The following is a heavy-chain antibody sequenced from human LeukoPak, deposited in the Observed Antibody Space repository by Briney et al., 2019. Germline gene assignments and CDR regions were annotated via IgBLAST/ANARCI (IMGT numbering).Heavy chain of an antibody. D-gene: IGHD3-16*02. CDR3: AKRGEEYDYVWGSYRYYFDY. V-gene: IGHV3-30*18. Sequence: GGSLRLSCAASGFTFSSYGMHWVRQAPGKGPEWVAVISYDGSNKYYADSVKGRFTISRDNSKNTLYLQMNSLRAEDTAVYYCAKRGEEYDYVWGSYRYYFDYWGQGTLVTVSS. CDR1: GFTFSSYG. CDR2: ISYDGSNK. J-gene: IGHJ4*02.